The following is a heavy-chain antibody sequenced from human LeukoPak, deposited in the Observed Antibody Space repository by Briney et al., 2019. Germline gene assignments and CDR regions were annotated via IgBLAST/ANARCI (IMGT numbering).Heavy chain of an antibody. V-gene: IGHV4-31*03. CDR1: GGSISSGGYY. J-gene: IGHJ4*02. CDR3: ARDGIAAAGARFDY. D-gene: IGHD6-13*01. Sequence: PSQTLSLTCTVSGGSISSGGYYWSWIRQHPGKGLEWIGYIYYSGSTYYNPSLKSRVTISVDTSKNQLSLKLSSVTAADTAVYYCARDGIAAAGARFDYWGQGTLVTVSS. CDR2: IYYSGST.